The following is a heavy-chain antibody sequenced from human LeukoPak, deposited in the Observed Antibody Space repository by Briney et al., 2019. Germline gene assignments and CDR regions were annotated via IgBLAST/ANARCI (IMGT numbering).Heavy chain of an antibody. Sequence: PGGSLRLSCAASGFTFSSYAMSWVRQAPGKGLEWASAISGSGGSTYYADSVKGRFTISRDNSKNTLYLQMNSLRADDTAVYYCVRVGYAWSGDGWGQGTTVTVSS. J-gene: IGHJ6*02. CDR2: ISGSGGST. D-gene: IGHD2-2*01. CDR3: VRVGYAWSGDG. CDR1: GFTFSSYA. V-gene: IGHV3-23*01.